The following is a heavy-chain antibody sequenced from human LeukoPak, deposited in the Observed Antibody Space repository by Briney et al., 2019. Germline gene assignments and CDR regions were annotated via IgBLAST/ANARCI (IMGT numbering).Heavy chain of an antibody. CDR1: GGSISSYY. CDR3: AREANSGSYFGPFDY. CDR2: IYYSGST. D-gene: IGHD1-26*01. J-gene: IGHJ4*02. Sequence: SETLSLTCTVSGGSISSYYWSWIRQPPGKGLEWIGYIYYSGSTNYNPSLKSRVTISVDTSKNQFSLKLSSVTAADTAVYYCAREANSGSYFGPFDYWGQGTLVTVSS. V-gene: IGHV4-59*01.